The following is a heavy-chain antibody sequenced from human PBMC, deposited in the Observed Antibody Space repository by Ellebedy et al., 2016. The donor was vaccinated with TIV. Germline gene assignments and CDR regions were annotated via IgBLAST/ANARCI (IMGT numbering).Heavy chain of an antibody. CDR1: GFSFSSYW. Sequence: GGSLRLSCAASGFSFSSYWMSWVRQAPGKGLEWVANIRQDGSDKYYVDSVKGRFTIARDNAKTALYLQMNSLRSEDTAVYYCATDGSYGDYRSPTHAFEIWGQGTMVTVSS. D-gene: IGHD4-17*01. J-gene: IGHJ3*02. CDR3: ATDGSYGDYRSPTHAFEI. V-gene: IGHV3-7*01. CDR2: IRQDGSDK.